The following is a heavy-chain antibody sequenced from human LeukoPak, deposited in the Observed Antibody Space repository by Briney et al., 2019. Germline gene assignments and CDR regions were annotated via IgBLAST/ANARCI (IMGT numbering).Heavy chain of an antibody. CDR1: GFTFSSYA. CDR3: AKPMYYYDSSGYYPLGNAFDI. D-gene: IGHD3-22*01. J-gene: IGHJ3*02. V-gene: IGHV3-23*01. CDR2: ISGSGGST. Sequence: GGSLRLSCAASGFTFSSYAMGWVRQAPGKGLEWVSAISGSGGSTYYADSVKGRFTISRDNSKNTLYLQMNSLRAEDTAVYYCAKPMYYYDSSGYYPLGNAFDIWGQGTMVTVSS.